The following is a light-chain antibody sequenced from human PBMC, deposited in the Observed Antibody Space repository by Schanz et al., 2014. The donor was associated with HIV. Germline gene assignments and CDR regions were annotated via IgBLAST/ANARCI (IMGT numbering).Light chain of an antibody. Sequence: QSALTQPASVSGSPGQSITISCTGTSTDIGHYNYVSWYQQHPGKAPKLIIFDVTSRPSGVSSRFSGSKSGNTASLTISGLQAGDETDFYCSSYTNNNTVLFGGGTKVTVL. CDR1: STDIGHYNY. V-gene: IGLV2-14*03. CDR3: SSYTNNNTVL. CDR2: DVT. J-gene: IGLJ2*01.